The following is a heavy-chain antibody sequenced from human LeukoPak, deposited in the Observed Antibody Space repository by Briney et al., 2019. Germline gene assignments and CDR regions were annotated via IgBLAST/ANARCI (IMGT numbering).Heavy chain of an antibody. J-gene: IGHJ4*02. Sequence: SETLSLTCIVSGSSISSYYWSWIRQPPGKGLEWIGNIYYNGSTNYNPSLKSRVSMSLDTSKNQFSLKLSSVTAADTAVYYCARVVPDTARRYFDYWGQGTLVTVSS. CDR1: GSSISSYY. CDR3: ARVVPDTARRYFDY. V-gene: IGHV4-59*01. CDR2: IYYNGST. D-gene: IGHD5-18*01.